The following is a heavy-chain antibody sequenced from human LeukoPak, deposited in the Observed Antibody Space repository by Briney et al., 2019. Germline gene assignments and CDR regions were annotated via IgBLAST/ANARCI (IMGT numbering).Heavy chain of an antibody. CDR2: ISGSGGST. J-gene: IGHJ4*02. CDR1: GFTFSSYA. D-gene: IGHD1-26*01. CDR3: AKGRGAPYYFDY. Sequence: PGGSLRLSCAASGFTFSSYAMNWVRQAPGKGLEWVSAISGSGGSTYYADSVKGRFIISRDNSKNTLYLQMNSLRAEDTAVYYCAKGRGAPYYFDYWGQGTLVTVSS. V-gene: IGHV3-23*01.